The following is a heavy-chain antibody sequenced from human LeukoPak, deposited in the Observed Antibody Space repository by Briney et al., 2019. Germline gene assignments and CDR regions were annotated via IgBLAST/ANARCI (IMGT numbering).Heavy chain of an antibody. D-gene: IGHD2-8*02. V-gene: IGHV4-59*02. J-gene: IGHJ4*02. CDR3: ARGTSGDFDY. Sequence: SGDLCLTSRRAGGRVSMYNSGGIRQPPGKGLEWIGYIYYSGSTNYNPSLKSRVAISVDTSKNQFSLKLSSVTAADTAVYYCARGTSGDFDYWGQGTLVTVSS. CDR1: GGRVSMYN. CDR2: IYYSGST.